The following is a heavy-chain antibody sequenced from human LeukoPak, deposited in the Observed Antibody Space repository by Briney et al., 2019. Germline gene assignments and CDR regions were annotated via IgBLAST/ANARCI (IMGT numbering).Heavy chain of an antibody. CDR3: ARDTGAAAGTRSLAFDI. D-gene: IGHD6-13*01. CDR2: IYSGGST. V-gene: IGHV3-66*01. CDR1: GYSITNGYF. Sequence: PSETLSLTCNVSGYSITNGYFWGWVRQAPGKGLEWVSVIYSGGSTYYADSVKGRFTISRDNSKNTLYLQMNSLRAEDTAVYYCARDTGAAAGTRSLAFDIWGQGTMVTVSS. J-gene: IGHJ3*02.